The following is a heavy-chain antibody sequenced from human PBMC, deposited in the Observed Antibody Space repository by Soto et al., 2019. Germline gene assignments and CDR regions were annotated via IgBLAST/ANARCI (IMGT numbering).Heavy chain of an antibody. CDR2: ISAYNGNT. J-gene: IGHJ4*02. CDR3: ARALYRSGTYYAFDN. V-gene: IGHV1-18*01. Sequence: QVPLVQSGAEVKKPGASVTVSCKTCGYTPTNYDIGWVRQAPGQGLEWMGWISAYNGNTNSAQKLQGRLTMTTDTSTRTAYMELRSLRSDDTAVYYCARALYRSGTYYAFDNWGQGTLVTVSS. D-gene: IGHD1-26*01. CDR1: GYTPTNYD.